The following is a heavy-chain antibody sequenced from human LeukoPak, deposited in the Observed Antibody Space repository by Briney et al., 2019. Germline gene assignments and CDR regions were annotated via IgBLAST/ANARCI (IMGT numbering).Heavy chain of an antibody. Sequence: SVKVSCKASGGTFSSYAISWVRQAPRQGLEWMGRIIPIFGTANYAQKFQGRVTITTDESTSTAYMELSSLRSEDTAVYYCAVSPTHDSSGYYYETSIDYWGQGTLVTVSS. CDR3: AVSPTHDSSGYYYETSIDY. CDR2: IIPIFGTA. J-gene: IGHJ4*02. CDR1: GGTFSSYA. V-gene: IGHV1-69*05. D-gene: IGHD3-22*01.